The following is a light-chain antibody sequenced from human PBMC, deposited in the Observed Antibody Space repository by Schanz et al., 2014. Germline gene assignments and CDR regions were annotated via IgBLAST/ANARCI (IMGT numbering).Light chain of an antibody. V-gene: IGLV1-44*01. CDR1: SSNIGNNR. CDR3: YSYASSQSASDV. CDR2: DNN. Sequence: QSVLTQPPSASGTPGQRVTISCSGGSSNIGNNRVNWYQCLPGTAPKLLIYDNNNRPSGVPDRISGSKSGTSASLAITGPGPQAEDDYYYYSYASSQSASDVFGTGTKVTVL. J-gene: IGLJ1*01.